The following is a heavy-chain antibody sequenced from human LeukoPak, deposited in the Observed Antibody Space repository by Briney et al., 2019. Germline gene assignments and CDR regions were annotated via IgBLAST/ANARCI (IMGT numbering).Heavy chain of an antibody. CDR3: ARVLARYGNLDY. J-gene: IGHJ4*02. V-gene: IGHV4-59*01. CDR1: GGSISSYY. CDR2: IYYSGST. Sequence: SETLSLTCTVSGGSISSYYWSWIRQPPGKGLERIGYIYYSGSTNYNPSLKSRVTISVDTSKNQFSLKLSSVTAADTAVDYCARVLARYGNLDYWGQGILVTVSS. D-gene: IGHD1-14*01.